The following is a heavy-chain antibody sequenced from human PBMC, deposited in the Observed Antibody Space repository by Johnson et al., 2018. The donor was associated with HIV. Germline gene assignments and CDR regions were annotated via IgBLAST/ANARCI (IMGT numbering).Heavy chain of an antibody. CDR1: GFTLDDYD. CDR2: FYRNGGSA. J-gene: IGHJ3*02. Sequence: VHLVESGGGVVRPGGSLRLSCVASGFTLDDYDMSWVRQTPGKGLEWVSGFYRNGGSAGYAASVKGRFTISRDNAENSLYLQMNSLTAEDTALYYCARDPTTHNSRLTGDFGAFDIWGQGTMVTVSS. D-gene: IGHD7-27*01. CDR3: ARDPTTHNSRLTGDFGAFDI. V-gene: IGHV3-20*04.